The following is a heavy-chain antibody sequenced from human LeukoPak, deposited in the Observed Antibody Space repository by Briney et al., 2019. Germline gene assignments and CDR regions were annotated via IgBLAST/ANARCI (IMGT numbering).Heavy chain of an antibody. J-gene: IGHJ4*02. D-gene: IGHD1-7*01. V-gene: IGHV4-59*08. CDR3: ARANWNYAVLFDY. CDR2: IYYSGST. CDR1: GGSISSCY. Sequence: PSETLSLTCTVSGGSISSCYWSWIRQPPAKGLEGIGYIYYSGSTYYNPSLKSRVTISVDTSKNQFSLKLSSVTAADTAVYYCARANWNYAVLFDYWGQGTLVTVSS.